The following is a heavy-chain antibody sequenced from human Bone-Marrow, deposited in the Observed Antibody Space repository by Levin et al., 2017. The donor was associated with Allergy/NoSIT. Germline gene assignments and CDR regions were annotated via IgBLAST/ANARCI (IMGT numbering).Heavy chain of an antibody. D-gene: IGHD6-13*01. CDR1: GFTFSSHA. CDR2: ISGGGGST. CDR3: AKDGGLGYSSSLNIGHNFEY. J-gene: IGHJ4*02. Sequence: GESLKISCAASGFTFSSHAMSWVRQAPGKGLEWVSAISGGGGSTDYADSVKGRFTISRDNSKNTLYLQMNSLRAEDTAVYYCAKDGGLGYSSSLNIGHNFEYWGQGTLVTVSS. V-gene: IGHV3-23*01.